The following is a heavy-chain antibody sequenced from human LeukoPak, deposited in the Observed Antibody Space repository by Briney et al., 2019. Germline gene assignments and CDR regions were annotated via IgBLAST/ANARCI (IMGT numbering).Heavy chain of an antibody. V-gene: IGHV3-7*01. J-gene: IGHJ6*03. D-gene: IGHD3-3*01. Sequence: GGSLRLSCAVSGFSFNTYWMTWVRQAPGKGLEWVANIKQDGNEKYYVDSVKGRFTFSRDNAKNSLYLQINSLRAEDTAVYYCVRGSLASGVVVYYYYYLDVWGKGTTVTVSS. CDR3: VRGSLASGVVVYYYYYLDV. CDR1: GFSFNTYW. CDR2: IKQDGNEK.